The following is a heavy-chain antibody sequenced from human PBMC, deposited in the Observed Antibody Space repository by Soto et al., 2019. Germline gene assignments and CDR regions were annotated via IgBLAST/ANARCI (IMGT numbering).Heavy chain of an antibody. CDR1: GFTFDDYA. V-gene: IGHV3-9*01. CDR2: ISWNSGSI. CDR3: AKDISGQWLVRGVDAFDI. J-gene: IGHJ3*02. Sequence: SLKISCAASGFTFDDYAMHWVRQAPGKGLEWVSGISWNSGSIGYADSVKGRFTISRDNAKNSLYLQMNSLRAEDTALYYCAKDISGQWLVRGVDAFDIWGQGTMVTVSS. D-gene: IGHD6-19*01.